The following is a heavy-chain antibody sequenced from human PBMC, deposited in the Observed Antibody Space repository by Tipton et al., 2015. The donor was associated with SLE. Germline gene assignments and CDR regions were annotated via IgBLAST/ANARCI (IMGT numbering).Heavy chain of an antibody. D-gene: IGHD3-3*01. CDR3: ARSAIFGVIMGGYFDY. CDR1: GGSISNFY. CDR2: IYTSGST. Sequence: LRLSCTVSGGSISNFYWSWIRQPAGKGLEWIGRIYTSGSTNYNPSLKSRVTMSVDTSKNRFSLKLSSVTAADTAVYYCARSAIFGVIMGGYFDYWGQGTLVTVSS. V-gene: IGHV4-4*07. J-gene: IGHJ4*02.